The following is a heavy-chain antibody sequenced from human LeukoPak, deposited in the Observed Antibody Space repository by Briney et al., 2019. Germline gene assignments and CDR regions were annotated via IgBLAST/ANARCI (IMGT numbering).Heavy chain of an antibody. J-gene: IGHJ4*02. V-gene: IGHV4-34*01. CDR2: INHSGST. CDR3: ARPGY. Sequence: PSETLSLTCTVSSGSISTYYWSWIRQPPGKGLEWIGEINHSGSTNYNPSLKSRVTISVDTSKNQFSLKLSSVTAADTAVYYCARPGYWGQGTLVTVSS. CDR1: SGSISTYY.